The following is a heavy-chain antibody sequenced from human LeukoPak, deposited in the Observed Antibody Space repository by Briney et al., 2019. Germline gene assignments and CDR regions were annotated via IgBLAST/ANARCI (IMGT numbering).Heavy chain of an antibody. CDR2: IKQDGSEK. V-gene: IGHV3-7*01. J-gene: IGHJ4*02. CDR3: ARGRLWFGELFGY. CDR1: GCKVSSSW. Sequence: WGSLRLSYAASGCKVSSSWMSSFRQAPGKGLEWVANIKQDGSEKYYVDSVKGRFTISRDNAKNSLYLQMNSLRAEDTAVYYCARGRLWFGELFGYWGQGTLVTVSS. D-gene: IGHD3-10*01.